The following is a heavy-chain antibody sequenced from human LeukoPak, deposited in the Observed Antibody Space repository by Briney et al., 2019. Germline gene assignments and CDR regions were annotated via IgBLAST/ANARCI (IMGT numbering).Heavy chain of an antibody. CDR3: AKDRGARDAFDI. CDR1: GFTFSSYG. V-gene: IGHV3-30*02. CDR2: IRYDGSNK. D-gene: IGHD3-10*01. J-gene: IGHJ3*02. Sequence: PGGSLRLSCAASGFTFSSYGMHWVHQAPGKGLEWVAFIRYDGSNKYYADSVKGRFTISRDNSKNTLYLQMNSLRAEDTAVYYCAKDRGARDAFDIWGQGTMVTVSS.